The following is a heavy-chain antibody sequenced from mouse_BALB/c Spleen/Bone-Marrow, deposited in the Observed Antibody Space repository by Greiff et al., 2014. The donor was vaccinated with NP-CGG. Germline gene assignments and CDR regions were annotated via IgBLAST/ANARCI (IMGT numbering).Heavy chain of an antibody. D-gene: IGHD2-14*01. J-gene: IGHJ3*01. CDR1: GYTFTSYV. CDR3: ARRGYRYDGFAY. CDR2: INPYNDGT. Sequence: EVQLQQSGPELVKPGASVKMSCKASGYTFTSYVMHWVKQKPGQGLGWIGYINPYNDGTKYNEKFKGKATLTSDKSSSTAYMELSSLXXEDSAVYYCARRGYRYDGFAYWGQGTLVTVSA. V-gene: IGHV1-14*01.